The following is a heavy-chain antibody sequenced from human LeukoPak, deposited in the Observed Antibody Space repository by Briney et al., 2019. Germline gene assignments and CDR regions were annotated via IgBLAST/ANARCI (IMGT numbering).Heavy chain of an antibody. V-gene: IGHV3-9*01. CDR2: INWNSGRI. Sequence: GGSLRLSCAASGFTFEDYAMYWVRQAPGKGLEWVSSINWNSGRIGYADSVKGRFTISRDNAKNSLYLQMNSLRAEDTALYYCARGYCGGDYFVDYWGQGTLVTVSS. D-gene: IGHD2-21*02. CDR3: ARGYCGGDYFVDY. CDR1: GFTFEDYA. J-gene: IGHJ4*02.